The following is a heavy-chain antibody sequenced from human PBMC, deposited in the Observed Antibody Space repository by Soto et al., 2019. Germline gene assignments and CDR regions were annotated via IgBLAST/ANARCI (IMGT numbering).Heavy chain of an antibody. CDR2: IYYSGST. V-gene: IGHV4-39*01. CDR1: GGSISSSSYY. CDR3: ARVRARPNGVHDRSYYFDY. J-gene: IGHJ4*02. Sequence: SETLSLTCTVSGGSISSSSYYWGWIRQPPGKGLEWIGSIYYSGSTYYNPSLKSRVTISVDTSKNQFSLKLSSVTAADTAVYYCARVRARPNGVHDRSYYFDYWGQGTLVTVSS. D-gene: IGHD2-8*01.